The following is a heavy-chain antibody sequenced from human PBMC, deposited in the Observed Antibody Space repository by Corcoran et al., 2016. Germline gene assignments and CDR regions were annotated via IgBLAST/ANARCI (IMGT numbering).Heavy chain of an antibody. CDR3: AKGWGQLGATTVDS. J-gene: IGHJ4*02. CDR1: GFTFSSYG. Sequence: QLQLVESGGGVVQPGRSLRLSCAASGFTFSSYGMHWVRQAPGKGLEWVAVISYDGSNKYYADSVKGRFTISRDNSKNTLYLQMNSLRGDDTAVYYCAKGWGQLGATTVDSWGQGTLVTVSS. V-gene: IGHV3-30*18. CDR2: ISYDGSNK. D-gene: IGHD1-26*01.